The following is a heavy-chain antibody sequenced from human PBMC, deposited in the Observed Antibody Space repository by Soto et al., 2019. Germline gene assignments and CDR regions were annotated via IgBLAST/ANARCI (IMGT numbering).Heavy chain of an antibody. J-gene: IGHJ4*02. CDR3: VRSPGWYKIDS. D-gene: IGHD6-19*01. CDR2: MLHSGNT. V-gene: IGHV4-4*02. CDR1: GDSVISNWW. Sequence: QLQLQESGPGLVKPSGTLSLTCAVSGDSVISNWWWGWVRQSPGKGVEWIADMLHSGNTNYSPSLDIRVTLSVDKSKNQFSLKMNSMTAADTAVYFGVRSPGWYKIDSWGQGILVTVSS.